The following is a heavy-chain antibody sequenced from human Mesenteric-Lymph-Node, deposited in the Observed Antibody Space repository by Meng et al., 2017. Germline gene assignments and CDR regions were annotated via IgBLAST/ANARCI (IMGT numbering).Heavy chain of an antibody. Sequence: VQLPVSGPGLVKPSETLSLPCAVSGGSISTYYWSWIRQPPGKGLEWIGNNYYSGSTNYNPSLASRVTISVDSSKNQFSLKLSSVTAADTAVYYCARHQNGGTYPLDYWGQGTLVTVSS. CDR3: ARHQNGGTYPLDY. V-gene: IGHV4-59*08. D-gene: IGHD3-16*02. CDR2: NYYSGST. J-gene: IGHJ4*02. CDR1: GGSISTYY.